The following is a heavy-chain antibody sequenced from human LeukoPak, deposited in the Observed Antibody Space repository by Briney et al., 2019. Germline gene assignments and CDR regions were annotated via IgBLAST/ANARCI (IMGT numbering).Heavy chain of an antibody. D-gene: IGHD4-17*01. CDR2: IGGDAINT. Sequence: PGGSLRLSCAASGFIFDSYAMHWVRQTPGQGLEWISHIGGDAINTHYADSVKGRFTITRDNGENCLFLQMSGLTSEDTGVYYCAKGFNALSHDFGDCIDAWGQGTLVTVSS. CDR3: AKGFNALSHDFGDCIDA. CDR1: GFIFDSYA. V-gene: IGHV3-43*02. J-gene: IGHJ5*02.